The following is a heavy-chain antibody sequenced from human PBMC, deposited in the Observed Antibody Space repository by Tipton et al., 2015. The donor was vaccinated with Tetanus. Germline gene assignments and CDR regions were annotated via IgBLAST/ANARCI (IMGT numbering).Heavy chain of an antibody. CDR3: AKVVGWGDYFDS. D-gene: IGHD1-26*01. J-gene: IGHJ4*02. Sequence: TLSLTCTVSGGSMSTYYWSWIRQPPGKGLEWIGHIFHSGSTNYNPSLKSRVTMSIDTSERQFSLKLTSVTSADTAVYYCAKVVGWGDYFDSWGQGILVTVSS. CDR1: GGSMSTYY. CDR2: IFHSGST. V-gene: IGHV4-59*01.